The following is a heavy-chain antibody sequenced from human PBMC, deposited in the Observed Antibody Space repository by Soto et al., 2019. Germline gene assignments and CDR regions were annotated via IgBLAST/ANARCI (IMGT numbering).Heavy chain of an antibody. D-gene: IGHD3-22*01. CDR2: IFPSDSDT. CDR3: ARKDKSGYFNWFHP. V-gene: IGHV5-51*01. J-gene: IGHJ5*02. Sequence: GESLKISCRTSGYKFTSSWIAWVRQMPGKGLEWMGIIFPSDSDTRYSPSFQGQVTISADRSTSTVFLQWASLKASDTAVYFCARKDKSGYFNWFHPWGQGTLVTVS. CDR1: GYKFTSSW.